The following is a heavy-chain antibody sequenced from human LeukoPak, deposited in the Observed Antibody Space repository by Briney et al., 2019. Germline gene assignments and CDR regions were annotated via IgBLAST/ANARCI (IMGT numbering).Heavy chain of an antibody. CDR2: ISYDGSIK. J-gene: IGHJ4*02. CDR1: GFTFSSYG. Sequence: GGSLRLSCAASGFTFSSYGMHGVRQAPGKGLEWVAVISYDGSIKYYADSVKGRFTISRDNSKNTLYLQMNSLRAEDTAVYYCAKDHADFWSAFDYWGQGTLVTVSS. V-gene: IGHV3-30*18. D-gene: IGHD3-3*01. CDR3: AKDHADFWSAFDY.